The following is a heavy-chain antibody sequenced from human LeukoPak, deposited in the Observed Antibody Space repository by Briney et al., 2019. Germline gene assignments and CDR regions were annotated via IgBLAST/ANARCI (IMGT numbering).Heavy chain of an antibody. CDR3: ARGGYYDFSFDP. D-gene: IGHD3-3*01. V-gene: IGHV4-34*01. Sequence: SETLSLTCGVYGGSFSGYYWSWIRQPPGKGLEWIGEINHSGSTNSNPSLKSRVTISVDRSKNQFSLKLSSVTAADTAVYYCARGGYYDFSFDPWGQGTLVTVSS. CDR1: GGSFSGYY. CDR2: INHSGST. J-gene: IGHJ5*02.